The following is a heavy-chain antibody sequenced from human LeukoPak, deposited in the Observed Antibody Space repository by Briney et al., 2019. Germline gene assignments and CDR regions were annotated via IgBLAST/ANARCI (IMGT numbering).Heavy chain of an antibody. D-gene: IGHD1-14*01. CDR1: GFTFTTYG. V-gene: IGHV3-33*01. CDR3: ARDLNRNNSNPGWFDP. CDR2: IWHDGNRQ. J-gene: IGHJ5*02. Sequence: GGSLRLSCAASGFTFTTYGIHFVRQAPGKGLEWVALIWHDGNRQYYADSVKGRFTISRDDSKNTVSLQMNSLRAEDTAIYYCARDLNRNNSNPGWFDPWGQGTLVTVSS.